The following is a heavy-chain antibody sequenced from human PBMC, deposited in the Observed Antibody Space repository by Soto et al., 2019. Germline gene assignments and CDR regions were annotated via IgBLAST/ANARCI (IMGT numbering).Heavy chain of an antibody. D-gene: IGHD2-8*02. CDR2: ISWNSGTI. CDR3: AKSTGGTANGMGV. CDR1: GFSFADYA. V-gene: IGHV3-9*01. J-gene: IGHJ6*02. Sequence: PGGSLRLSCAASGFSFADYAMHWVRQAPGKGLEWVSGISWNSGTIGYADSVKGRFTISRDNAKNSLYLQMNSLRAEDTALYYCAKSTGGTANGMGVWGQGTTVTVSS.